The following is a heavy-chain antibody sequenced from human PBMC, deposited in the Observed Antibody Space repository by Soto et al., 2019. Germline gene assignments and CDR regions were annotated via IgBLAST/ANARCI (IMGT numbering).Heavy chain of an antibody. V-gene: IGHV3-15*01. D-gene: IGHD1-26*01. CDR3: STDIGIYGLEI. Sequence: EVQLVESGGGFVQPGGSLRLSCVASRFSFTNAWMSWVRQAPGKGPEWVGRIKSKTDGGTADYAEPVKGRFTISRDDSQYTLYLHMDSLKTEDTALYHCSTDIGIYGLEIWGQGTTVTVSS. J-gene: IGHJ6*02. CDR2: IKSKTDGGTA. CDR1: RFSFTNAW.